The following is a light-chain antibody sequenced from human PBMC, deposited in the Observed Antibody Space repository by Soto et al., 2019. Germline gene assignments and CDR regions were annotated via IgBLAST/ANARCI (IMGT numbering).Light chain of an antibody. CDR2: NNN. Sequence: QSVLTQPPSASGTPGQRVTISCSGSSSNIGSNTVNWYQQLPGTAPKLLIYNNNQRPSGVPDRFSGSKSGTSASLAISGLQSDDEADYYCPAWDDSLNALVFGTGTKLTVL. CDR1: SSNIGSNT. V-gene: IGLV1-44*01. J-gene: IGLJ1*01. CDR3: PAWDDSLNALV.